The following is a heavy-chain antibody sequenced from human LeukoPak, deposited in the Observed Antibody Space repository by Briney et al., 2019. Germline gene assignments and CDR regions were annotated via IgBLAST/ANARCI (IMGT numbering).Heavy chain of an antibody. Sequence: ASVKVSCKASGYTFTNYGISWVRQAPGQGLEWMGWISAYIGNTNYAQKLQGRVTMTTDTSTSTAYMELRSLRSDDRAVYYCARDGIEYASGSYFYYMDVWGKGTTVTVSS. CDR1: GYTFTNYG. D-gene: IGHD3-10*01. CDR3: ARDGIEYASGSYFYYMDV. J-gene: IGHJ6*03. CDR2: ISAYIGNT. V-gene: IGHV1-18*01.